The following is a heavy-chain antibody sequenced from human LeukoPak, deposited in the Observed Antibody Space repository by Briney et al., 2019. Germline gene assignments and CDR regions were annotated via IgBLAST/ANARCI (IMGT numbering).Heavy chain of an antibody. CDR2: IYYGGRT. CDR1: GGSISSSSSY. V-gene: IGHV4-39*07. D-gene: IGHD6-13*01. Sequence: SETLSLTCTISGGSISSSSSYWGWIRQPPGKGLECIGSIYYGGRTYYNPSLKSRVTISVDTSKNQFSLKLSSVTAADTAVYYCARDCGQQLAPFHYYYYYMDVWGKGTTVTISS. J-gene: IGHJ6*03. CDR3: ARDCGQQLAPFHYYYYYMDV.